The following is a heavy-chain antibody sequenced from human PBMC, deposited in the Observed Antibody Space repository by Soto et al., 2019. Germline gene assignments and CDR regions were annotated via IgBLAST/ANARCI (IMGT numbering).Heavy chain of an antibody. CDR3: AKDRHSSSPYFDY. Sequence: GGSLRLSCAASGLTFCSYGMHWVRQAPGKGLEWVAVITYDGGNTYYADSAKGRFTISRDNSKNTLYLQMNSLRAEDTAVYYCAKDRHSSSPYFDYWGQGTLVTVSS. CDR2: ITYDGGNT. J-gene: IGHJ4*02. CDR1: GLTFCSYG. V-gene: IGHV3-30*18. D-gene: IGHD6-6*01.